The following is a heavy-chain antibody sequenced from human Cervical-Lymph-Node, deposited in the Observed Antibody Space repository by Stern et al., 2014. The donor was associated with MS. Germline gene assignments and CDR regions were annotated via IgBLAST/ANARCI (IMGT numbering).Heavy chain of an antibody. J-gene: IGHJ4*02. V-gene: IGHV3-33*01. Sequence: QVQLVQSGGGVVQPGRSLRLSCAASGFIFNTYGMHWVRQAPGKGLEWVAMIWHDGSNKIYADSVKGRFTISRDNSKNTLFLQMTSLRADDTAVYYCARDEYDSSVYFYYWGQGTLVTVSS. CDR1: GFIFNTYG. CDR2: IWHDGSNK. D-gene: IGHD3-22*01. CDR3: ARDEYDSSVYFYY.